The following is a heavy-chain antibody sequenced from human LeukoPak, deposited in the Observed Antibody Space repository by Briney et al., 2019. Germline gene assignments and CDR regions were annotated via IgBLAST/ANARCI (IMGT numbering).Heavy chain of an antibody. D-gene: IGHD2-8*01. Sequence: ASVKVSCKASGYTFTSYYMHWVRQAPGQGLEWMGIINPSGGSTSYAQKFQGRVTISVDTSKNQFSLKLSSVTAADTAVYYCARESTYAVYSWFDPWGQGTLVTVSS. CDR1: GYTFTSYY. CDR3: ARESTYAVYSWFDP. CDR2: INPSGGST. V-gene: IGHV1-46*01. J-gene: IGHJ5*02.